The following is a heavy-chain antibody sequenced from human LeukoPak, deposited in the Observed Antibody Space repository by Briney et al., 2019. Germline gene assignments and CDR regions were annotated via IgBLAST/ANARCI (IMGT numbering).Heavy chain of an antibody. D-gene: IGHD3-10*01. Sequence: GASVNASCKPSGHIYTAYVISSLRQAARQRVECMGGFNAYNVQTNYAQKLQGRATMTTDTTTRTAYMELRSLRSDDTAVYYCAREELYGSGSYYKALGVPFFDYWGQGTLVTVSS. V-gene: IGHV1-18*01. CDR1: GHIYTAYV. CDR2: FNAYNVQT. J-gene: IGHJ4*02. CDR3: AREELYGSGSYYKALGVPFFDY.